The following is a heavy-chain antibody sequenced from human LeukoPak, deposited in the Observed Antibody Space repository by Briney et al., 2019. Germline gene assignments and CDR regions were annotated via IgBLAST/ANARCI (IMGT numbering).Heavy chain of an antibody. V-gene: IGHV3-74*01. CDR3: ARGGLEPVDH. Sequence: PGGSLRLSCAASGFTFSTYWMHWVRQAPGKGLVWVSRTNADGSSTSYADSVKGRFTISRDNAKNTLYLQMNSLRADDTAVYYCARGGLEPVDHWGQGTLVTVSS. CDR2: TNADGSST. J-gene: IGHJ4*02. CDR1: GFTFSTYW. D-gene: IGHD1-1*01.